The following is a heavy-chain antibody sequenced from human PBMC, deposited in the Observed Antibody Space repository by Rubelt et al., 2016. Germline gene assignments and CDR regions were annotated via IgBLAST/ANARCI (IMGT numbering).Heavy chain of an antibody. J-gene: IGHJ4*02. V-gene: IGHV3-48*04. Sequence: YISSSSSTIYYADSVKGRFTISRDNAKNSLYLQMNSLRAEDTAVYYCARDVARPRITIFGGGTYYFDYWGQGTLVTVSS. CDR2: ISSSSSTI. CDR3: ARDVARPRITIFGGGTYYFDY. D-gene: IGHD3-3*01.